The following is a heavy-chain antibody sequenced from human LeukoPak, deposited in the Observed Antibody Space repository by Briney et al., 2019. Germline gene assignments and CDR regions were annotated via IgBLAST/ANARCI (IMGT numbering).Heavy chain of an antibody. CDR1: GGSFSGYY. CDR3: ARGSAATISGLRNYYMDV. Sequence: SSETLSLTCAVYGGSFSGYYWSWIRQPPGKGLEWIGEINHSGSTNYNPSLKSRVTISVDTSKNQFSLKLSSVTAADTAVYYCARGSAATISGLRNYYMDVWGKGTTVTISS. J-gene: IGHJ6*03. CDR2: INHSGST. D-gene: IGHD5-12*01. V-gene: IGHV4-34*01.